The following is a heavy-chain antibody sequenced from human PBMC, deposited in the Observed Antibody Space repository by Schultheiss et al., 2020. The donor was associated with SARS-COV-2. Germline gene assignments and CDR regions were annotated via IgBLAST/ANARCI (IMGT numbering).Heavy chain of an antibody. CDR1: GGSISSNNW. V-gene: IGHV4-4*02. Sequence: GSLRLSCAVSGGSISSNNWWSWVRQPPGKGLEWIGSIYYSGSTYYNPSLKSRVTISVDTSKNQFSLKLSSVTAADTAVYYCAGGGQDIVVVVAATGGWFDPWGQGTLVTVSS. J-gene: IGHJ5*02. CDR3: AGGGQDIVVVVAATGGWFDP. D-gene: IGHD2-15*01. CDR2: IYYSGST.